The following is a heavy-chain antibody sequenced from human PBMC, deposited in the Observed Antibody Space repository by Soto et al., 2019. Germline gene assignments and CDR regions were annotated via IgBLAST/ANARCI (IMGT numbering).Heavy chain of an antibody. J-gene: IGHJ4*02. D-gene: IGHD2-2*01. Sequence: GESLKISCKGSGYSFTRYWISWVRQMPGKGLEWMGRIDPSDSYTNYSPSFQGHVTISADESISTAYLQWSSLKASDTAMYYCARQVVPAAHLDYWGRGTLVTVS. CDR3: ARQVVPAAHLDY. CDR2: IDPSDSYT. V-gene: IGHV5-10-1*01. CDR1: GYSFTRYW.